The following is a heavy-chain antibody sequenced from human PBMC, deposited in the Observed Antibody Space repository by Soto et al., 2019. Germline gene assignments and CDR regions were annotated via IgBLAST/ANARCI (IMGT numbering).Heavy chain of an antibody. Sequence: QLQLQESGPGLVKPSETLSLTCTVSGGSISSSSYYWGWIRQPPGKGLEWIGSIHYSGSTYYNPSLKRRITISVDTSKNQFSLKLSSVTAADTAVYYGARHQQWLVQPCFDYWGQGTLVTVSS. CDR1: GGSISSSSYY. J-gene: IGHJ4*02. D-gene: IGHD6-19*01. CDR3: ARHQQWLVQPCFDY. CDR2: IHYSGST. V-gene: IGHV4-39*01.